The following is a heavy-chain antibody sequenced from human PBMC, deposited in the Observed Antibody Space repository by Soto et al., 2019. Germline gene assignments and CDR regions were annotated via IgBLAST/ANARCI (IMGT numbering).Heavy chain of an antibody. CDR1: GFTFSSYA. D-gene: IGHD3-10*01. Sequence: EVPLLESGGGLVQPGGSLRLSCAASGFTFSSYAMNWVRQAPGKGLEWVSGISDSGGSTYYADSVKGRFTISRDNSKNTLYLQMNSLRAEDTAVYYCVREYGSGSYYTGYWGQGTLVIVSS. CDR3: VREYGSGSYYTGY. V-gene: IGHV3-23*01. CDR2: ISDSGGST. J-gene: IGHJ4*02.